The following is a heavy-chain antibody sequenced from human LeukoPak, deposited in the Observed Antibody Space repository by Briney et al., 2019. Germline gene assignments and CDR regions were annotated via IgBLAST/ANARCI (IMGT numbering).Heavy chain of an antibody. J-gene: IGHJ3*02. D-gene: IGHD3-22*01. Sequence: SETLSLTCTVSGGSISSYYWSWIRQPPGKGLEWIGYIYYSGSTNYNPSLKSRVTISVDTSKNQFSLKLSSVTAADTAAYYCAREDADSSGSDAFDIWGQGTMVTVSS. CDR2: IYYSGST. CDR3: AREDADSSGSDAFDI. V-gene: IGHV4-59*01. CDR1: GGSISSYY.